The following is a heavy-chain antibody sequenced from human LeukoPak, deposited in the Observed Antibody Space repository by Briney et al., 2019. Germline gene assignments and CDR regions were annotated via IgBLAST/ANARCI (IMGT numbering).Heavy chain of an antibody. D-gene: IGHD3-3*01. Sequence: ASVKVSCKASGGTFSSYAISWVRQAPGQGLEWMRRIIPILGIANYAQKFQGRVTITADKSTSTAYMELSSLRSEDTAVYYCARGPVLRFLEWFSHNYGMDVWGQGTTVTVSS. V-gene: IGHV1-69*04. CDR2: IIPILGIA. J-gene: IGHJ6*02. CDR3: ARGPVLRFLEWFSHNYGMDV. CDR1: GGTFSSYA.